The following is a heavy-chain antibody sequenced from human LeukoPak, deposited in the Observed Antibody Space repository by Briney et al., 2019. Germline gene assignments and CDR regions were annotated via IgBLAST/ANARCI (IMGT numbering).Heavy chain of an antibody. V-gene: IGHV3-11*06. D-gene: IGHD2-21*02. J-gene: IGHJ4*02. CDR2: ISSSSSYI. Sequence: GGSLRLSCAASGFTFSDYYMSWIRQAPGKGLEWVSSISSSSSYIYYADSVKGRFTISRGNAKNSLYLQMNSLRAEDTAVYYCARESGQLFSYYFDYWGQGTLVTVSS. CDR3: ARESGQLFSYYFDY. CDR1: GFTFSDYY.